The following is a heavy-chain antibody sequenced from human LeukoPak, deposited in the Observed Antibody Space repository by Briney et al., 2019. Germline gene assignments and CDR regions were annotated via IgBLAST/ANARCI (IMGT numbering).Heavy chain of an antibody. CDR1: GYTFTTHD. V-gene: IGHV1-8*02. CDR3: ARLVNQFDYVTGRFDY. D-gene: IGHD4-17*01. Sequence: ASLKLSCKASGYTFTTHDTNWVRQAPGQGLEWMGWMNPNSGNTGFAQKFQGRVTITRNTSISTAYLELSSLRSEDTAVYYCARLVNQFDYVTGRFDYWGQGTLVTVSS. CDR2: MNPNSGNT. J-gene: IGHJ4*02.